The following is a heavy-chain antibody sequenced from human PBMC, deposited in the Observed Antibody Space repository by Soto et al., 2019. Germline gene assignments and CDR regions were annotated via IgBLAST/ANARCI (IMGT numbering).Heavy chain of an antibody. CDR2: INPNSGGT. D-gene: IGHD1-26*01. Sequence: ASLKVSCKASGYTFTGYYMHWVRHAPGQGLEWMGWINPNSGGTNYAQKFQGRVTMTRDTPISTAYMELSRLRSDDTAVYYCAIIGAYYPYYYYGMDVWGQGTTVTVSS. J-gene: IGHJ6*02. V-gene: IGHV1-2*02. CDR3: AIIGAYYPYYYYGMDV. CDR1: GYTFTGYY.